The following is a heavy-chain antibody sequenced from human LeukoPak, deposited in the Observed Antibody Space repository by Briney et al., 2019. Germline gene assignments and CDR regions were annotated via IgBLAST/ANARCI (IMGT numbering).Heavy chain of an antibody. CDR2: ISSSGHYI. CDR3: GRIAINANNGMDV. Sequence: GGSLRLSCAASGFTFSVYNMNWVRQAPGKGLEWVASISSSGHYIYYADSVKGRFTISRDNAKDSLFLQMNSLRPEDTAVYYCGRIAINANNGMDVWGQGTTVTVSS. CDR1: GFTFSVYN. V-gene: IGHV3-21*04. J-gene: IGHJ6*02. D-gene: IGHD1/OR15-1a*01.